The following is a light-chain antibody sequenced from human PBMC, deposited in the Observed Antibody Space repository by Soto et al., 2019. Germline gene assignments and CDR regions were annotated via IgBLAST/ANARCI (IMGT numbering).Light chain of an antibody. CDR1: QSISHW. J-gene: IGKJ1*01. CDR3: QQYNSYS. CDR2: DAS. V-gene: IGKV1-5*01. Sequence: TLSASVGDSVTITCRASQSISHWLAWYQQKPGKAPKFLIYDASSLESGVPSRFSGSGSGTEFTLTISSLQPDDFATYYCQQYNSYSFGQGTKVDIK.